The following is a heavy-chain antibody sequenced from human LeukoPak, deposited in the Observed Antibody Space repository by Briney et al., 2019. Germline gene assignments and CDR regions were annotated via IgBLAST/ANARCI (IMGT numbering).Heavy chain of an antibody. CDR1: GFTFSSYS. D-gene: IGHD4-11*01. CDR3: AREPNAMTTDGGD. J-gene: IGHJ4*02. V-gene: IGHV3-48*01. Sequence: PGGSLRLSCAASGFTFSSYSMNWVRQAPGKGLEWVSYISSSSSTIYYADSVKGRFTISRDNAKNSLYLQMNSLRAEDTAVYYCAREPNAMTTDGGDWGQGTLVTVSS. CDR2: ISSSSSTI.